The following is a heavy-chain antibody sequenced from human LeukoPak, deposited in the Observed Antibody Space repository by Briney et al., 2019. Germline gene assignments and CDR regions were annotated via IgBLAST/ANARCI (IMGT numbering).Heavy chain of an antibody. Sequence: SETLSLTCTVSGGSISSYYWSWLRQPPGKGLEWIGYIYYSGSTNYNPSLKSRVTISVDTSKNQFSLKLSSVTAADTAVYYCASSGYYYQTFDYWGQGTLVTVSS. CDR3: ASSGYYYQTFDY. CDR2: IYYSGST. J-gene: IGHJ4*02. D-gene: IGHD3-22*01. V-gene: IGHV4-59*01. CDR1: GGSISSYY.